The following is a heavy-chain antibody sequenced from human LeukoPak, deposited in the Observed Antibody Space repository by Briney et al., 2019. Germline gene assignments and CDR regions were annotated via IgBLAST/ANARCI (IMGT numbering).Heavy chain of an antibody. V-gene: IGHV1-2*02. Sequence: ASVKVSCKASGYTFTGYYMHWVRQAPGQGLGWMGWINPNSGGTNYAQKFQGRVTMTRDTSISTAYMELSRLRSDDTAVYYCARDSGLLSSSSDWGQGTLVTVSS. D-gene: IGHD6-6*01. CDR1: GYTFTGYY. CDR3: ARDSGLLSSSSD. CDR2: INPNSGGT. J-gene: IGHJ4*02.